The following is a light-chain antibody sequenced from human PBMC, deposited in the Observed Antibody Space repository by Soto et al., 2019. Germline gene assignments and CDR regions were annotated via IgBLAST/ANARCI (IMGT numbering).Light chain of an antibody. CDR2: DVF. CDR3: TSWTSTSTYV. CDR1: SSDVGGFNY. V-gene: IGLV2-14*03. Sequence: QSALTQDASVSGSPGQSITISCTGTSSDVGGFNYVSWYQQHPGKAPKLMIYDVFTRPSGVSNRFSGSKSGNTASRNISALQHEDEADYYCTSWTSTSTYVFGSGTKVXVL. J-gene: IGLJ1*01.